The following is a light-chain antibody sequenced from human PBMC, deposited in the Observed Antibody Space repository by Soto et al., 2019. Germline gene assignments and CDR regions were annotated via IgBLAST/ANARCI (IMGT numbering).Light chain of an antibody. CDR1: SSDVGAYNY. V-gene: IGLV2-8*01. J-gene: IGLJ2*01. Sequence: QSVLTQPPSASGSPGQSVTISCTGTSSDVGAYNYVSWYQQHPGKAPKLMIYEVSKRPSGVPDRFSGSKSGNTASLTVSGLQAEDEADYYCSSYSGSNTVLFGGGTKLTV. CDR3: SSYSGSNTVL. CDR2: EVS.